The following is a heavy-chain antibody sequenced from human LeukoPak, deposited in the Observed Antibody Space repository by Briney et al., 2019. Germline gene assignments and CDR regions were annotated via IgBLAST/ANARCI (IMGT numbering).Heavy chain of an antibody. Sequence: ASVKVSCKASGYTFTGYYMHWVRQAPGQGLEWMGWINPNSGGTNYAQKFQGRVTMTRDTSISTAYMELSRLRSDDTAVYYCARDTERITMVRGATSQRPNWFDPWGQGTLVTVSS. V-gene: IGHV1-2*02. CDR2: INPNSGGT. CDR1: GYTFTGYY. D-gene: IGHD3-10*01. J-gene: IGHJ5*02. CDR3: ARDTERITMVRGATSQRPNWFDP.